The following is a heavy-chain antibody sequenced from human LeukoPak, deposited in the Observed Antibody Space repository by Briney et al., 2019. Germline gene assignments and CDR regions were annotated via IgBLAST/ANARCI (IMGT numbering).Heavy chain of an antibody. V-gene: IGHV3-20*04. CDR1: GFTFDDYG. D-gene: IGHD3-16*02. CDR3: ARAIYVWGSFRPWDY. CDR2: INGNGATT. Sequence: GGSLRLSCAASGFTFDDYGMSWVRQAPGKGLEWVSGINGNGATTGYVDSEKGRFTISRDNAKNSLYLQMNSLRAEDTALYYCARAIYVWGSFRPWDYWGQGTLVTVSS. J-gene: IGHJ4*02.